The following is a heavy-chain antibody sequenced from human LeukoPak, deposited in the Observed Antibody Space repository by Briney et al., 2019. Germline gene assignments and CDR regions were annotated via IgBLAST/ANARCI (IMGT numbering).Heavy chain of an antibody. CDR2: INAGNGNT. CDR3: ASYGSGSHMGEGYFDY. CDR1: GYTFTSYA. J-gene: IGHJ4*02. Sequence: ASVKVSCKASGYTFTSYAMHWVRQAPGQRLEWMGWINAGNGNTKYSQKFQGRVTITRDTSASTAYMELSSLRSEDTAVYYCASYGSGSHMGEGYFDYWGQGTLVTVSS. V-gene: IGHV1-3*01. D-gene: IGHD3-10*01.